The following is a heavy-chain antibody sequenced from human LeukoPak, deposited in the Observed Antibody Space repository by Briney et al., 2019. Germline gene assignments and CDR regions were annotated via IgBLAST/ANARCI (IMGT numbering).Heavy chain of an antibody. CDR1: GYSFTSYW. D-gene: IGHD1-26*01. CDR2: IDPSDSYT. V-gene: IGHV5-10-1*01. J-gene: IGHJ3*02. Sequence: GESLKISCKGSGYSFTSYWISWVRQMPGKGLEWMGRIDPSDSYTNYSPSFQGHVTISADKSISTDYLQWSSLKASDTAMYYCARERSWELLVNDAFDIWGQGTMVTVYS. CDR3: ARERSWELLVNDAFDI.